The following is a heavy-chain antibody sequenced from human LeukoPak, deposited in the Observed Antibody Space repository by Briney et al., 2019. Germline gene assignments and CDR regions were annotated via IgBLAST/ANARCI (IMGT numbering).Heavy chain of an antibody. V-gene: IGHV4-59*07. Sequence: PTDTLSLTCTVSGGSISGYYRRWIRQPPAKGLEWIGYIYPSGRASYNPSLINRVTILVDTSKNQFSLPVTSLTAPDTPVYYCPRIHASRAEEFDPWGQGTLVTVSS. CDR1: GGSISGYY. CDR3: PRIHASRAEEFDP. J-gene: IGHJ5*02. CDR2: IYPSGRA. D-gene: IGHD3-16*01.